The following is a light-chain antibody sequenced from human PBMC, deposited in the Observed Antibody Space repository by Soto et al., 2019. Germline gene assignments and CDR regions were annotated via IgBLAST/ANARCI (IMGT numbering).Light chain of an antibody. V-gene: IGKV1-39*01. Sequence: DIQMSQSPSSLSASVGDRVTITCRASQSISSYLNWYQQKTGKAPKXLIYAASSLQSGVPSRFSAIVSGTDVTLTISSLQPEDVPTDDGQHYNGYSEAFGQGTKVDIK. CDR2: AAS. CDR1: QSISSY. J-gene: IGKJ1*01. CDR3: QHYNGYSEA.